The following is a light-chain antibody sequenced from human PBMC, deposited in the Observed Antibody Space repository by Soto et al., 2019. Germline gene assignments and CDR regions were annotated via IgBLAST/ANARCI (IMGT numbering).Light chain of an antibody. V-gene: IGKV1-12*01. CDR2: EAS. Sequence: DIQMTQSPSSVSASVGDRVTITCRASQDISSWLDWYQQKPGKAPVLLIYEASRLQSGVPSRFSGRGSGTDFTLTINSLQPEDFGTYYCQQDITFPFTFGPGTKVDV. CDR1: QDISSW. J-gene: IGKJ3*01. CDR3: QQDITFPFT.